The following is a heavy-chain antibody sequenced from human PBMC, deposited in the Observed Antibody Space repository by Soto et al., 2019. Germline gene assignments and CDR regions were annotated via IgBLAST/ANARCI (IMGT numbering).Heavy chain of an antibody. CDR3: TSFFPLRGRLFDY. J-gene: IGHJ4*02. Sequence: EVQLVESGGGFVESWGSLRLSCAASGFSFKDAWMTWVRQAPGKGLEWVGRIKSSTDGGTADYGAAVKGRFTMSRDDSKDTLYLHMDGLKREDTGVYYCTSFFPLRGRLFDYCGPGTQVNVSS. D-gene: IGHD4-17*01. V-gene: IGHV3-15*07. CDR2: IKSSTDGGTA. CDR1: GFSFKDAW.